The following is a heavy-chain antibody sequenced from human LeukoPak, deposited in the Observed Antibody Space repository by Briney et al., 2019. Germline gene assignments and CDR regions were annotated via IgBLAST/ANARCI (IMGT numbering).Heavy chain of an antibody. V-gene: IGHV1-8*01. Sequence: GYSVKVSFKASVYTFTIYEFNWVRQPPGQGLEWLGYISPDTGNTGYAHKFQGRVTMNRDTSISTTYMELSSLTSEDTAVYYCGRGPRFDPWGQGTLVTVSS. CDR1: VYTFTIYE. CDR3: GRGPRFDP. J-gene: IGHJ5*02. CDR2: ISPDTGNT.